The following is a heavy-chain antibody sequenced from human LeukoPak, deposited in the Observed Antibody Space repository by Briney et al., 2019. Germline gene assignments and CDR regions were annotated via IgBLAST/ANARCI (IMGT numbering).Heavy chain of an antibody. D-gene: IGHD5-24*01. CDR1: GFTFSSYG. CDR3: AKDRGDYFDY. V-gene: IGHV3-30*02. J-gene: IGHJ4*02. CDR2: IRYDGSNK. Sequence: GGSLRLSCAASGFTFSSYGMHWVRQAPGKGLEWVAFIRYDGSNKYYADSVKGRFTISRDNSKNTLYLQMNSLRVEDTAVYYCAKDRGDYFDYWGQRTLVTVSS.